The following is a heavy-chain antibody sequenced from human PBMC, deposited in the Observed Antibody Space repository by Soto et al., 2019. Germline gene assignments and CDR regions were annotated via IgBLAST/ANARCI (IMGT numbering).Heavy chain of an antibody. CDR3: VKAIAEGSSTSRYNWFDP. Sequence: GGSLRLSCSASGFTFSSYAMHWVRQAPGKGLEYVSAISSNGGSTYYADSVKGRFTISRDNSKNTLYLQMSSLRAEDTAVYYCVKAIAEGSSTSRYNWFDPWGQGTLVTVSS. CDR1: GFTFSSYA. J-gene: IGHJ5*02. D-gene: IGHD6-6*01. CDR2: ISSNGGST. V-gene: IGHV3-64D*08.